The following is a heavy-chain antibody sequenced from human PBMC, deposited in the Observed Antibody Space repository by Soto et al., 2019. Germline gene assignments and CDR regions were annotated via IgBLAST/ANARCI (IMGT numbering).Heavy chain of an antibody. CDR1: GYTFTGYY. J-gene: IGHJ6*02. D-gene: IGHD1-26*01. Sequence: ASVKVSCKASGYTFTGYYMHWVRQAPGQGLEWMGWINPNSGGTNYAQKFQGWVTMTRGTSISTAYMELSRLRSDDTAVYYCARGGELLYYYYYGMDVWGQGTTVTVSS. V-gene: IGHV1-2*04. CDR3: ARGGELLYYYYYGMDV. CDR2: INPNSGGT.